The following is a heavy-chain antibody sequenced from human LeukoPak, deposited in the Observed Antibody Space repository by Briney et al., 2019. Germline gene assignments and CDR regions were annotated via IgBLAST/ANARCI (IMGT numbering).Heavy chain of an antibody. Sequence: SSETLSLTCTVSGYPISSGYYWGWIRQPPGKGLEWIGSIYHSGSTYYNPSLKSRVTISVDTSKNQFSLKLSSVTAADTAVYYCARGTTPTHYGAFDIWGQGTMVTVSS. CDR2: IYHSGST. J-gene: IGHJ3*02. D-gene: IGHD3-16*01. V-gene: IGHV4-38-2*02. CDR1: GYPISSGYY. CDR3: ARGTTPTHYGAFDI.